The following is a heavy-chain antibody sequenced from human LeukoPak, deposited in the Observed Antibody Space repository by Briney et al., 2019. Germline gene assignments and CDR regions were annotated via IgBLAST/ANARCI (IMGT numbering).Heavy chain of an antibody. CDR2: ISGSGGST. CDR1: GFTFSNYA. D-gene: IGHD6-13*01. J-gene: IGHJ3*02. Sequence: GGSLGLSCVASGFTFSNYAMSWVRQAPGKGLEWVSAISGSGGSTYYADSVKGRFTISRDNSKNTLYLQINSLRAEDTAVYYCAKGTGILPLNAFDIWGQGTMVTVSS. CDR3: AKGTGILPLNAFDI. V-gene: IGHV3-23*01.